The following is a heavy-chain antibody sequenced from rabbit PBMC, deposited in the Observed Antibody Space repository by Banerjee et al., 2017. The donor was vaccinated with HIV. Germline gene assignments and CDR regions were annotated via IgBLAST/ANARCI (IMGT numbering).Heavy chain of an antibody. J-gene: IGHJ3*01. CDR3: ARNSYGWISDAYGITRLDL. V-gene: IGHV1S45*01. CDR1: GFDFNNNYW. Sequence: EESGGDLVKPEGSLTLTCTASGFDFNNNYWICWVRQAPGKGPEWIACIYTSSDNTAYASWAKGRFTISKTSSTTVTLQMTSLTAADTATYFCARNSYGWISDAYGITRLDLWGPGT. D-gene: IGHD6-1*01. CDR2: IYTSSDNT.